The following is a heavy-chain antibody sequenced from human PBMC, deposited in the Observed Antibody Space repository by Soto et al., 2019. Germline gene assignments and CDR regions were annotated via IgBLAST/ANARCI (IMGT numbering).Heavy chain of an antibody. CDR2: ISSSGSTI. CDR3: AVAVAGPTAIGY. Sequence: GGSLRLSCAASGFTFSDYYMSWVRQAPGKGLEWVSYISSSGSTIYYADSVKGRFTISRDNAKNTLYLQMNSLRAEDTAVYYCAVAVAGPTAIGYWGQGTLVTVSS. J-gene: IGHJ4*02. CDR1: GFTFSDYY. V-gene: IGHV3-11*04. D-gene: IGHD6-19*01.